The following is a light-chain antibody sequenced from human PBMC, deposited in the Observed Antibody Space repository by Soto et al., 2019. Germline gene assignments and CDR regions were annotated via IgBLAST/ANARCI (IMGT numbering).Light chain of an antibody. CDR1: QSVRSN. CDR3: QQYDDWPPVT. CDR2: GTS. Sequence: EMVMTQSPATLSVSPGERATLSCRASQSVRSNLAWYQQKPGQAPRLLIYGTSTRATGVPARFSGSGSGTEFTLTISRLQSEDFAVYYCQQYDDWPPVTFGPGTTVEIK. J-gene: IGKJ1*01. V-gene: IGKV3-15*01.